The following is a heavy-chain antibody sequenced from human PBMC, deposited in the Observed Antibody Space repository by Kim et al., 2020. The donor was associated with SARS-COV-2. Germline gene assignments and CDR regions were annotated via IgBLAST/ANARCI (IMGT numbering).Heavy chain of an antibody. D-gene: IGHD2-8*01. CDR1: GFTFSSYA. Sequence: GGSLRLSCAASGFTFSSYAMHWVRQAPGKGLEWVAVISYDGSSKYYADSVKGRFTISRDNSKNTLYLQMNSLRAEDTAVYYCAKDRGIVLMSYATLHVWGHGTT. CDR2: ISYDGSSK. CDR3: AKDRGIVLMSYATLHV. J-gene: IGHJ6*02. V-gene: IGHV3-30*18.